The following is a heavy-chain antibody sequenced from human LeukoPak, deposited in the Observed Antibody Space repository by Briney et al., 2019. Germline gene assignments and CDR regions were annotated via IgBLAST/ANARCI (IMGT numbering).Heavy chain of an antibody. Sequence: ASVKVSCKASGGTFSSYAISWERQAPGQGLEWMGWMNPDSGNTASAQRFQGRVTMTRNTSISTAYMELSSLRSEDTAVYYCARGPRYCSGGTCYSGTVRGWGQGTLVTVSS. CDR3: ARGPRYCSGGTCYSGTVRG. V-gene: IGHV1-8*02. D-gene: IGHD2-15*01. J-gene: IGHJ4*02. CDR1: GGTFSSYA. CDR2: MNPDSGNT.